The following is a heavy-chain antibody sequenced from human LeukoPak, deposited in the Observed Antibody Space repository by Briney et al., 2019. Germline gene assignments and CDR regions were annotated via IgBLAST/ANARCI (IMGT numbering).Heavy chain of an antibody. Sequence: GGSLRLSCAASGFTFSTYGMHWVRQAPGKGLEWLAVSSYDGSNRFHADSVKGRFTISRDNSKNTLYLQMNSLRPEDTADYYYARGSAYSDYYYYGMDVWGQGTTVTVS. CDR3: ARGSAYSDYYYYGMDV. CDR1: GFTFSTYG. D-gene: IGHD4-11*01. J-gene: IGHJ6*02. CDR2: SSYDGSNR. V-gene: IGHV3-30*03.